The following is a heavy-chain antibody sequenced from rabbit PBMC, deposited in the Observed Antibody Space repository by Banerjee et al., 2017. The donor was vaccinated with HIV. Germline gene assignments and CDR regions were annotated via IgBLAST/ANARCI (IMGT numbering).Heavy chain of an antibody. CDR1: GFDFSNYY. D-gene: IGHD4-1*01. Sequence: PLKESGGGLVTPGGNLTLTCKASGFDFSNYYMSWVRQAPGKGLEWIGIILSGKGNTDYASWVNGRFTISSDNAQNTLYLQLNSLTVADTATYFCARDLAGVIGWNFSLWGPGTLVTVS. CDR3: ARDLAGVIGWNFSL. J-gene: IGHJ4*01. CDR2: ILSGKGNT. V-gene: IGHV1S7*01.